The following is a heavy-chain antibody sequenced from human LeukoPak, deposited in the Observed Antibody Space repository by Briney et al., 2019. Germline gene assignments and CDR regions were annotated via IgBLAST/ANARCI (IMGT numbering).Heavy chain of an antibody. V-gene: IGHV1-2*06. CDR3: ARDGRIAVAAMAY. CDR2: INPNSGDT. Sequence: ASVKVSCKASGYTFNAYYMHWVRQAPGQGLEWMGRINPNSGDTNYAQKFQGRVTMTRDTSISTAYMELSSLRSEDTAVYYCARDGRIAVAAMAYWGQGTLVTVSS. CDR1: GYTFNAYY. D-gene: IGHD6-19*01. J-gene: IGHJ4*02.